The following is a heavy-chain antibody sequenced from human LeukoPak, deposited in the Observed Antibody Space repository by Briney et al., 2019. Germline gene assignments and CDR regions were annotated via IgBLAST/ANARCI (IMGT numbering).Heavy chain of an antibody. V-gene: IGHV1-69*05. CDR2: IIPIFGTA. CDR1: GYTFTGYY. CDR3: ARVLGYCSSTSCYFSAVDY. D-gene: IGHD2-2*01. Sequence: SVKVSCKASGYTFTGYYMHWVRQAPGQGLEWMGGIIPIFGTANYAQKFQGRVTITTDESTSTAYMELSSLRSEDTAVYYCARVLGYCSSTSCYFSAVDYWGQGTLVTVSS. J-gene: IGHJ4*02.